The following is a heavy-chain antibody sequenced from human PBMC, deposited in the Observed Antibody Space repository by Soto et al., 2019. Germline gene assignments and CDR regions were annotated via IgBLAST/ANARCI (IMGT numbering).Heavy chain of an antibody. Sequence: QRLSCEASGFSFSSYAMIWVRQAPGKGLEWVSVISGSGGSSYFADSVKGRFTISRDNSKNMLYLEMSSLRAEDTAIYFCAKGSIAYSASIDYWGQGTLVTVSS. CDR1: GFSFSSYA. CDR2: ISGSGGSS. D-gene: IGHD4-4*01. CDR3: AKGSIAYSASIDY. V-gene: IGHV3-23*01. J-gene: IGHJ4*02.